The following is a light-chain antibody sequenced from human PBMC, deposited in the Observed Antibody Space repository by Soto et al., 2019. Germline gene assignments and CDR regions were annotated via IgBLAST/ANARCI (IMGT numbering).Light chain of an antibody. CDR3: CSYAGTYTGV. Sequence: QSALTQPRSVSGSPGQSVTISCTGTGSNVGAYNYVSWYQQHPGKAPKLMIYDVNQRPSGVPDRFSGSKSDNTASLTISGLQADDAADYFCCSYAGTYTGVFGGGTKLTVL. CDR1: GSNVGAYNY. CDR2: DVN. J-gene: IGLJ3*02. V-gene: IGLV2-11*01.